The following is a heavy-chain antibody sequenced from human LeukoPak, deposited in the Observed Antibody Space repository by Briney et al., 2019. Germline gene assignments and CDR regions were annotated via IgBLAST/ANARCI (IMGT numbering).Heavy chain of an antibody. V-gene: IGHV3-23*01. J-gene: IGHJ3*02. CDR1: GFTFSSYA. CDR3: AKDKTYYDFWSGHDAFDI. Sequence: PGGSLRLSCAASGFTFSSYAMSWVRQAPGKGLEWVSVISGSGDNTYYADSVKGRFTISRDNSKTTLYLQMNSLRAEDTAVYYCAKDKTYYDFWSGHDAFDIWGQGTMVTVSS. D-gene: IGHD3-3*01. CDR2: ISGSGDNT.